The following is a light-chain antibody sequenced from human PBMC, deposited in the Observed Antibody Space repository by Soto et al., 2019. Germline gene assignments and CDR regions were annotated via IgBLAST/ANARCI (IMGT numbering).Light chain of an antibody. CDR2: GAS. V-gene: IGKV3-20*01. J-gene: IGKJ1*01. Sequence: EIVLTQSPGTLSLSPGERATLSCRASESVSNNYLAWYQQKPGQAPRLLIYGASNRATGIPDRFSGSGSGTDFTLTISRLEPEDFSVYYCHQYGSSGTFVQGTKVEIK. CDR3: HQYGSSGT. CDR1: ESVSNNY.